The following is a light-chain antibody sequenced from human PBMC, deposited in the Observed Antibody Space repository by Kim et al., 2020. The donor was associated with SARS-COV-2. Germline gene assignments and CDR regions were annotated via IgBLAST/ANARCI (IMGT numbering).Light chain of an antibody. Sequence: QNVTISCSGSSSNIGNNYVSWYQQLPGTAPKLLIYDNNKRPSGIPDRFSGSKSGTSATLGITGLQTGDEADYYCGTWDSSLSAGVFGGGTQLTVL. CDR1: SSNIGNNY. CDR3: GTWDSSLSAGV. J-gene: IGLJ2*01. CDR2: DNN. V-gene: IGLV1-51*01.